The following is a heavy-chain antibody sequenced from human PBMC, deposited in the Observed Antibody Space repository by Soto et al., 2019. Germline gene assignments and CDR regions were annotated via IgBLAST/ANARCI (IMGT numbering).Heavy chain of an antibody. J-gene: IGHJ6*02. CDR1: GFSLSTSGMC. CDR2: IDWDDDK. V-gene: IGHV2-70*01. D-gene: IGHD6-13*01. CDR3: ARVIAAATYYGMDV. Sequence: TQTLTLTCTFSGFSLSTSGMCVSWIRQPPGKALEWLALIDWDDDKYYSTSLKTRLTISKDTSKNQVVLTMTNMDPVDTATYYCARVIAAATYYGMDVWGQGTTVTVSS.